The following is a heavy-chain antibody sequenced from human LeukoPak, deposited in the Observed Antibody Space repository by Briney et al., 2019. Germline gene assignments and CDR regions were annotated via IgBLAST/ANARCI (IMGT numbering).Heavy chain of an antibody. J-gene: IGHJ4*02. D-gene: IGHD3-16*02. CDR2: INPNNGGT. CDR3: ARAPSIRVITNFDY. V-gene: IGHV1-2*02. CDR1: GYTFTSYY. Sequence: ASVKVSCKASGYTFTSYYMHWVRQAPGQGLEWMGWINPNNGGTNYAQKFQGRVAMTRDTSISTAYMELSRLRSDDTAVYYCARAPSIRVITNFDYWGQGTLVTVSS.